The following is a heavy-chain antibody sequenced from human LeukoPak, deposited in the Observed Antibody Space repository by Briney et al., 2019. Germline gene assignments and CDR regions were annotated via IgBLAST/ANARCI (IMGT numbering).Heavy chain of an antibody. J-gene: IGHJ4*02. V-gene: IGHV4-59*01. CDR2: IYYSGST. D-gene: IGHD5-18*01. Sequence: IGYIYYSGSTNYNPSLKSRVTISVDTSKNQFSLKLSSVTAADTAVYYCARDGGPLRGYSYDYWGQGTLVTVSS. CDR3: ARDGGPLRGYSYDY.